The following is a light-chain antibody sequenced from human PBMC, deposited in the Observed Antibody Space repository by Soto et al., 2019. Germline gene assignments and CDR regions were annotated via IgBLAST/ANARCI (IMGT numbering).Light chain of an antibody. Sequence: EIVLTQSPATLSLSPGEGATLSCRASQSISKYLVWYQQKPGQAPRVLIYDTSNRATGIPPRFSGTGFGTDFTLTISSLEPEDFAVYYCQQRSDWPVTFGPGTKVDIK. CDR3: QQRSDWPVT. J-gene: IGKJ3*01. V-gene: IGKV3-11*01. CDR1: QSISKY. CDR2: DTS.